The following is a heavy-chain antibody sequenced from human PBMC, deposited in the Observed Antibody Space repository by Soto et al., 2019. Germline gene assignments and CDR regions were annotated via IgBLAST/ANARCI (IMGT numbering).Heavy chain of an antibody. CDR2: IYYSGST. D-gene: IGHD3-22*01. V-gene: IGHV4-59*01. CDR3: ARGDYYDSSGYDYYYYGMDV. Sequence: SETLSLTCTVSGGSISSYYWSWIRQPPGKGLEWIGYIYYSGSTNYNPSLKSRVTISVDTSKNQFSLKLSSVTAADTAVYYCARGDYYDSSGYDYYYYGMDVWGQGTTVTVSS. J-gene: IGHJ6*02. CDR1: GGSISSYY.